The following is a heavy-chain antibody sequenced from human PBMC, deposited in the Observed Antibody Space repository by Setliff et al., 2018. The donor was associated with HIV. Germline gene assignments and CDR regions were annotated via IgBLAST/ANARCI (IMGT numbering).Heavy chain of an antibody. D-gene: IGHD5-18*01. V-gene: IGHV1-3*01. CDR1: GYRFTGFA. Sequence: ASVKVSCKASGYRFTGFAIHWVRRAPGQRFEGMGWINAGTGNTKYSQKFQDRVTISMDIHANTAYMELSSLRSEDTAIYYCARSLREYSYGSPDYWAREPWSPS. J-gene: IGHJ4*02. CDR2: INAGTGNT. CDR3: ARSLREYSYGSPDY.